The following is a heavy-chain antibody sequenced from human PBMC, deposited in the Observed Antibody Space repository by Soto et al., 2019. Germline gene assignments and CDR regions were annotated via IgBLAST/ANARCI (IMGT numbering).Heavy chain of an antibody. D-gene: IGHD3-9*01. CDR3: ATDILTGSDAFDI. CDR2: IYRGGST. J-gene: IGHJ3*02. CDR1: GFTVSSNY. V-gene: IGHV3-66*01. Sequence: EVQLVESGGGLVQPGGSLRLSCAASGFTVSSNYMSWVRQAPGKGLEWVSVIYRGGSTYYADSVKGRFTISRDNSKNTLYLQMNSLRAEDTAVYYCATDILTGSDAFDIWGQGTMVTVSS.